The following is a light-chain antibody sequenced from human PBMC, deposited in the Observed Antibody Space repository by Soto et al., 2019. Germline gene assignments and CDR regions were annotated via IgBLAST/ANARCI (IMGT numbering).Light chain of an antibody. Sequence: QSALTQPPSVSGAPRQRVTISCTGSSSNIGAGYDVHWYQQLPGTAPKLLIYGNSNRPSGVPDRFSGSKSGTSASLAITGLQAEDEADYYCQSYDSSLSGHVFGTGTKVTVL. V-gene: IGLV1-40*01. J-gene: IGLJ1*01. CDR1: SSNIGAGYD. CDR2: GNS. CDR3: QSYDSSLSGHV.